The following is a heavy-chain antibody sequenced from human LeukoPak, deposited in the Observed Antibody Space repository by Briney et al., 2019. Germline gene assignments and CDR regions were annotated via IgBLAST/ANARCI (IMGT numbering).Heavy chain of an antibody. CDR1: GFTFSSYG. V-gene: IGHV3-30*18. D-gene: IGHD5-12*01. CDR3: AKADSGCFDY. J-gene: IGHJ4*02. Sequence: GGSLRLSCAASGFTFSSYGMHWVRQAPGKGLEWVAVISYDGSNKYYADSVKGRFTISRDNSKNTLYLQMNSLRAEDTAVYYCAKADSGCFDYWGQGTPVTVSS. CDR2: ISYDGSNK.